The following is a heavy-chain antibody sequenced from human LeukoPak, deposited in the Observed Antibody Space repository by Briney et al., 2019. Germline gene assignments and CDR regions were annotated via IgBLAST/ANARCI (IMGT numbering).Heavy chain of an antibody. Sequence: SVKASRKASGFTFTSSAVQWVRQARGQRLEWIGWIVVGSGNTNYAQKFQERVTITRDMSTSTAYMELSSLRSEDTAVYYCAAAYYDFWSGPNWFDPWGQGTLVTVSS. J-gene: IGHJ5*02. V-gene: IGHV1-58*01. CDR3: AAAYYDFWSGPNWFDP. CDR1: GFTFTSSA. D-gene: IGHD3-3*01. CDR2: IVVGSGNT.